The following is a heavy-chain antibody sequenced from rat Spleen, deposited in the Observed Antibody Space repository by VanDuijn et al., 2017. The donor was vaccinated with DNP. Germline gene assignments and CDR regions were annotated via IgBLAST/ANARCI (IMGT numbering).Heavy chain of an antibody. CDR3: ASNNYFDY. J-gene: IGHJ2*01. CDR2: INTGGSGT. CDR1: GFTFNKYW. V-gene: IGHV5-31*01. Sequence: EVHLVESGGGLVQPGRSLKLSCVASGFTFNKYWMTWIRQVPGKGLEWIASINTGGSGTFYPDSVKGRFTISRDDAKNTLYLQMNSLRSEDTATYYCASNNYFDYWGQGVMVTVSS.